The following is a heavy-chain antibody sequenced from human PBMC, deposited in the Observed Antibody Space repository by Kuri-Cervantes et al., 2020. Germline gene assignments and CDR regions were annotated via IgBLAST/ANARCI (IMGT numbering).Heavy chain of an antibody. Sequence: SVKVSCKASGGTFSSYAISWARQAPGQGLEWMGGIIPIFGTANYAQKFQGRVTITADESTSTAYMELSSLRSEDTAAYYCARSYSGSWGLSYWGQGTLVTVSS. D-gene: IGHD1-26*01. CDR3: ARSYSGSWGLSY. CDR2: IIPIFGTA. V-gene: IGHV1-69*13. CDR1: GGTFSSYA. J-gene: IGHJ4*02.